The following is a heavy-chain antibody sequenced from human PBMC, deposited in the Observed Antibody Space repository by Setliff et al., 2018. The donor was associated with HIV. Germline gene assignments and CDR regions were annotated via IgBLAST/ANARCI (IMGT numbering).Heavy chain of an antibody. CDR1: GGSISRYY. D-gene: IGHD3-22*01. CDR2: IYNSGST. J-gene: IGHJ3*02. CDR3: ARHGGSNSASSGYDAFDS. V-gene: IGHV4-59*08. Sequence: SETLSLTCTVSGGSISRYYWSWSRQPPGKGLEWIGYIYNSGSTNYNPSIKSRVNISVDTYRNQFSLQLSAVTAAYTAVYYCARHGGSNSASSGYDAFDSWGQGTRVTVSS.